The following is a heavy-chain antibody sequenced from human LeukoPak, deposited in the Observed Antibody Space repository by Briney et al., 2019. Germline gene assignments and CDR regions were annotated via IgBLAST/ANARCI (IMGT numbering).Heavy chain of an antibody. D-gene: IGHD6-13*01. CDR2: IKQDGSEQ. Sequence: GGSLRLSCAASGFPFSTYWMSWVRQAPGKGLEWVANIKQDGSEQYYVDSVKGRFTFSRDNAKNSLYLQMNSLRAEDTALYYCAKDTRLGIVAAGTTFDYWGQGTLVTVSS. CDR1: GFPFSTYW. J-gene: IGHJ4*02. V-gene: IGHV3-7*03. CDR3: AKDTRLGIVAAGTTFDY.